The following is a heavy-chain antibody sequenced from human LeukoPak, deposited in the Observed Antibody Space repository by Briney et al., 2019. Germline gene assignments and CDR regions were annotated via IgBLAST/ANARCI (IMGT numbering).Heavy chain of an antibody. CDR2: LSGSGGST. J-gene: IGHJ4*02. CDR3: AKALVTNYYDSSGYYYQYYFDY. CDR1: GFTFSSYA. V-gene: IGHV3-23*01. Sequence: PGGSLRLSCAASGFTFSSYAMSWVRQAPGKGLEWVSALSGSGGSTYYADSVKGRFTISRDNSKNTLYLQMNSLRAEDTAVYYCAKALVTNYYDSSGYYYQYYFDYWGQGTLVTVSS. D-gene: IGHD3-22*01.